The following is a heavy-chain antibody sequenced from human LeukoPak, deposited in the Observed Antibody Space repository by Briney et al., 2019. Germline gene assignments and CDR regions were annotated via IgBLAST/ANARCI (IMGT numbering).Heavy chain of an antibody. V-gene: IGHV4-30-4*01. J-gene: IGHJ5*02. CDR2: IFYSGST. CDR1: GGSISSGDYY. Sequence: PSECLSLTCTVSGGSISSGDYYWSWIREPPGKGLEWSGYIFYSGSTYYNPSLKSRVTISVDTSKNQFALKLSSVTAADTAVYYCARSDSGRSCPLCDGFDPWGQGTLVTVSS. D-gene: IGHD2-15*01. CDR3: ARSDSGRSCPLCDGFDP.